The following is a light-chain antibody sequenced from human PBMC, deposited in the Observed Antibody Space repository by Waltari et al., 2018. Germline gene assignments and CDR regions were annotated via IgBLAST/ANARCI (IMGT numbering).Light chain of an antibody. CDR3: QHYLRLPVT. Sequence: EIVLTQSQGILYLSLGERATLSCRASQSVGRALTWYQQKPGQAPSLLIYGASTRAPGIPDRFSGSGSGTDFSLTISRLEPDDFAVYFCQHYLRLPVTFGQGTTVEI. CDR1: QSVGRA. J-gene: IGKJ1*01. V-gene: IGKV3-20*01. CDR2: GAS.